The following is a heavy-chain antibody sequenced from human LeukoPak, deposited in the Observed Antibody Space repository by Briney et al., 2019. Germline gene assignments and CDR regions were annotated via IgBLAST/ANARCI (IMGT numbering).Heavy chain of an antibody. Sequence: PGGSLRLSCAASGFTFSTYAMGWVRQAPGKGLEWVAHINDGGSTTYYADSVGGRFTISRDNSKNTLYLQMNGLRAEDTAVYYCAKASGVIMPHDYYYYGMDVWGQGTTVTVSS. J-gene: IGHJ6*02. CDR3: AKASGVIMPHDYYYYGMDV. D-gene: IGHD3-10*01. CDR2: INDGGSTT. V-gene: IGHV3-23*01. CDR1: GFTFSTYA.